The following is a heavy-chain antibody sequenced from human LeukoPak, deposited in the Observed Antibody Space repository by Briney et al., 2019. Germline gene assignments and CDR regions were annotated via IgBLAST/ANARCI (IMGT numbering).Heavy chain of an antibody. V-gene: IGHV3-48*03. Sequence: GGSLRLSCAASGFTFSSYEMNWVRQAPGKGLEWVSYISSSGSTIYYADSVKGRFTISRDNAKNSLYLQMNSLRAEDTAVYYCAREYSSFGDVWGQGTTVTASS. CDR2: ISSSGSTI. D-gene: IGHD6-6*01. J-gene: IGHJ6*02. CDR1: GFTFSSYE. CDR3: AREYSSFGDV.